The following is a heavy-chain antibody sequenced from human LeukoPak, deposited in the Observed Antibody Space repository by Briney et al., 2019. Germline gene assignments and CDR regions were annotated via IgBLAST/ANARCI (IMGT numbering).Heavy chain of an antibody. Sequence: GGSLRLSCTTAGFTLGDYAIAWVRQTPGKGLECVGSIGGATEYAASVKGRFTVSRVDSRSTAYLQMNSLKIEDTAVYYCTRWRGTSMLHLWGQATLVTVSS. V-gene: IGHV3-49*04. J-gene: IGHJ4*02. CDR1: GFTLGDYA. D-gene: IGHD2/OR15-2a*01. CDR2: IGGAT. CDR3: TRWRGTSMLHL.